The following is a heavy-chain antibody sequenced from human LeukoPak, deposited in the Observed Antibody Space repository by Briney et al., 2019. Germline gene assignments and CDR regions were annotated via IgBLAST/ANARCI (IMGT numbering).Heavy chain of an antibody. CDR2: IYYSGST. V-gene: IGHV4-34*01. CDR3: ARYYDILTGKQDAFDI. J-gene: IGHJ3*02. Sequence: PSETLSLTCAVYGGSFSGYYWSWIRQPPGKGLEWIGSIYYSGSTYYNPSLKSRVTISVDTSKNQFSLKLSSVTAADTAVYYCARYYDILTGKQDAFDIWGQGTMVTVSS. CDR1: GGSFSGYY. D-gene: IGHD3-9*01.